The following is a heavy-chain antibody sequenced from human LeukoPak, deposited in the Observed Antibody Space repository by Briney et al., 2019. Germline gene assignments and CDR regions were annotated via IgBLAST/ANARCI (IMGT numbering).Heavy chain of an antibody. CDR1: GGSISSSGYY. J-gene: IGHJ4*02. Sequence: PSETLSLTCTVSGGSISSSGYYWGWIRQPPGKGLEWIGSIYYSGSTYYNPSLRSRVTISVDTSKNQFSLKLSSVTAADTAVHYCARHPRIAAAGTNWGQGTLVTVSS. V-gene: IGHV4-39*01. CDR2: IYYSGST. D-gene: IGHD6-13*01. CDR3: ARHPRIAAAGTN.